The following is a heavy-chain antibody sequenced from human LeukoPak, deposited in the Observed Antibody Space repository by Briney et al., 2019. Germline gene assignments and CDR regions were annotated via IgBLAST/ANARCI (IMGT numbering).Heavy chain of an antibody. J-gene: IGHJ4*02. V-gene: IGHV4-39*01. CDR3: ARGPRGFWSGYYNFDY. CDR1: GGSISSSSYY. D-gene: IGHD3-3*01. CDR2: IYYSGST. Sequence: PSETMSLPCTVSGGSISSSSYYWGWIRQPPGKGLEWIGSIYYSGSTYYNPSLKSRVTISVDTSKNQFSLKLSSVTAADTAVYYCARGPRGFWSGYYNFDYWGQGTLVTVSS.